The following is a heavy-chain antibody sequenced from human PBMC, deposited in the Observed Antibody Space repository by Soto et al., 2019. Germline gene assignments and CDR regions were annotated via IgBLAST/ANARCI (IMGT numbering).Heavy chain of an antibody. Sequence: QVQLVESGGGVVQPGRSLRLSCAASGFTFSSYAMHWVRQAPGKGLEWVAVKYYADSVKGRFTISRDNSKNTLYLQMNSLGAEDTAVYYCARMASFYCSGGSCYPTYGMDVWGQGTTVTVSS. J-gene: IGHJ6*02. D-gene: IGHD2-15*01. CDR1: GFTFSSYA. CDR3: ARMASFYCSGGSCYPTYGMDV. V-gene: IGHV3-30*04. CDR2: K.